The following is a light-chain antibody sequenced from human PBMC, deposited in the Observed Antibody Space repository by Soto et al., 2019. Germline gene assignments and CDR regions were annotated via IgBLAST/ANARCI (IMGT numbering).Light chain of an antibody. CDR1: SYDVGGDNY. CDR3: SSYTRSGYV. Sequence: QSALTQPASVSGSPGQSITISCTGTSYDVGGDNYVSWYQQHPGTAPQLIIYDVTDRPSGVSARFSGSSSGNTASLTISAHQAQDEADYYCSSYTRSGYVFGTGTKLTVL. J-gene: IGLJ1*01. V-gene: IGLV2-14*03. CDR2: DVT.